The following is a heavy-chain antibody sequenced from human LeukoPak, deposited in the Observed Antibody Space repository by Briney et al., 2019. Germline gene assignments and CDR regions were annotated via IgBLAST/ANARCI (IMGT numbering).Heavy chain of an antibody. Sequence: SETLSLTCAVSGGSISSSNWWSWVRQPPGKGLEWIGEIYHTGRTNYNPSLKSRVSISVDKSKNQLSLNLNSVTAADTAVYYCVRCGSYCLDYWGQGTLVTVSS. CDR2: IYHTGRT. CDR3: VRCGSYCLDY. V-gene: IGHV4-4*02. D-gene: IGHD1-26*01. CDR1: GGSISSSNW. J-gene: IGHJ4*02.